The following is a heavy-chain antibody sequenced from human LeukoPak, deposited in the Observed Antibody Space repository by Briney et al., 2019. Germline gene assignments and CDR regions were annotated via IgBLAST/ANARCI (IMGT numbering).Heavy chain of an antibody. CDR1: GFTFSSYV. CDR2: LSEGGTTS. D-gene: IGHD5-18*01. CDR3: AFSPLGYNHGSAY. J-gene: IGHJ4*02. V-gene: IGHV3-23*01. Sequence: PGRSLRLSCTGSGFTFSSYVMNWVRQAPGKGLEWVSTLSEGGTTSYYADSVKGRFTVYRDNSQNTLYLEMNSLRGDDTALYFCAFSPLGYNHGSAYWGQGTLVIVSA.